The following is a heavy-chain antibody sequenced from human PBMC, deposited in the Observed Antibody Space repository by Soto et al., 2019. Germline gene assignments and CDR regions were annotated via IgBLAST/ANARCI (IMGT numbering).Heavy chain of an antibody. CDR3: ARGHLGITTTGTWYDFDY. CDR2: IYYSGRT. CDR1: GDSISSYY. Sequence: QVQLQESGPRLVKPSETLSLTCTVSGDSISSYYWTWIRQPPGKGLEYIGYIYYSGRTYYNPSLKSGVTILVNTSKNQCSLKLSSVTAADTAVYYCARGHLGITTTGTWYDFDYWGQGTLVTVSS. J-gene: IGHJ4*02. V-gene: IGHV4-59*01. D-gene: IGHD2-15*01.